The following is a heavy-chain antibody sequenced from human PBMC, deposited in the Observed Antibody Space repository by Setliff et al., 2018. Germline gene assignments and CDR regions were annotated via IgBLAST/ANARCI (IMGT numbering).Heavy chain of an antibody. V-gene: IGHV3-64*02. CDR3: VPGRGS. CDR1: GFTFLSYA. J-gene: IGHJ5*02. CDR2: ISSSGGIT. D-gene: IGHD6-25*01. Sequence: GGSLRLSCTVSGFTFLSYAMHWVRRAPGKGLEYVSAISSSGGITSYAESVKGRFTISRDISKNTLYLHMDKMRAEDTAVYYCVPGRGSWGQGALVTVSS.